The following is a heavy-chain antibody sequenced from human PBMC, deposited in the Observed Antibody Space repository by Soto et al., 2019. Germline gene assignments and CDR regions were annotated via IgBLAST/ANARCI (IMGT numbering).Heavy chain of an antibody. D-gene: IGHD2-2*01. Sequence: PSETLSLTCAVSGGSISSGGYSWSWIRQPPGKGLEWIGYIYHSGSTYYNPSLKSRVTISVDRSKNQFSLKLFSGTAADTALYFCARDTSGLDCSRTSSPVYGIEVWGQATTGTI. CDR3: ARDTSGLDCSRTSSPVYGIEV. CDR1: GGSISSGGYS. CDR2: IYHSGST. V-gene: IGHV4-30-2*01. J-gene: IGHJ6*02.